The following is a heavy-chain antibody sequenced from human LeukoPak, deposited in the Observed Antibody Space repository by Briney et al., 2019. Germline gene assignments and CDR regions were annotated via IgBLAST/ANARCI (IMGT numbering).Heavy chain of an antibody. Sequence: GASVKVSCKASGYTFTSYGISWVRQAPGQGLEWMGWISPHNGDTNYVQNLRGRVTMTTDTSTSTAYMELRSLRCDDTAVYYCARVRAAAGIYHSDYWGQGTLVTVSS. V-gene: IGHV1-18*01. J-gene: IGHJ4*02. CDR2: ISPHNGDT. D-gene: IGHD6-13*01. CDR3: ARVRAAAGIYHSDY. CDR1: GYTFTSYG.